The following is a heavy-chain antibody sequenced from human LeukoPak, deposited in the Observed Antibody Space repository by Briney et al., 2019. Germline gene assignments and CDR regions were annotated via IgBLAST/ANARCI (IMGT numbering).Heavy chain of an antibody. V-gene: IGHV3-21*01. J-gene: IGHJ4*02. CDR3: ARAFGTAMAFHFDY. Sequence: GGSLRLSCAASGFTFSSYSMNWVRPAPGKGLEWVSSISSSSSYIYYADSVKGRFTISRDNAKNSLYLQMNSLRAEDTAVYYCARAFGTAMAFHFDYWGQGTLVTVSS. CDR2: ISSSSSYI. D-gene: IGHD5-18*01. CDR1: GFTFSSYS.